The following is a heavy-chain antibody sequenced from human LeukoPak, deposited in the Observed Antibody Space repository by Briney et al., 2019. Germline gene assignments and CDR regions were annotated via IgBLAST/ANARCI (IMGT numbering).Heavy chain of an antibody. CDR1: GGSISSGRYY. J-gene: IGHJ5*02. Sequence: SETLSLTCTVSGGSISSGRYYWGWIRQPPGKGLQWLGTIYESGSTYYNPSLQSRITISVDTSKDQFSPKLTSVTAADTAVYYCARHFDPRGVNWFDPWGQGILVTVSS. V-gene: IGHV4-39*01. D-gene: IGHD6-13*01. CDR3: ARHFDPRGVNWFDP. CDR2: IYESGST.